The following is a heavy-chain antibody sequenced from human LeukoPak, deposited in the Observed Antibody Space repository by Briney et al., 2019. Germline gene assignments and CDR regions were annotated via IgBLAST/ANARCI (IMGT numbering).Heavy chain of an antibody. Sequence: GGSLRLSCAASGFTFSSYSMNWVRQAPGKGLEWVSSISSSSSYIYYADSVKGRFTISRDNAKNSLYLQMNSLRAEGTAVYYCARDSSGSIVHYYFDYRGQGTLVTVSS. V-gene: IGHV3-21*01. J-gene: IGHJ4*02. CDR2: ISSSSSYI. CDR3: ARDSSGSIVHYYFDY. CDR1: GFTFSSYS. D-gene: IGHD3-22*01.